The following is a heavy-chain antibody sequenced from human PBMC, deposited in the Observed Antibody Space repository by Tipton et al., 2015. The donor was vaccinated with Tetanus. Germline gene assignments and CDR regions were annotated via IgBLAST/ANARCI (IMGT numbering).Heavy chain of an antibody. Sequence: QSGAEVKKPGSSVKVSCKASGGTFSSYAISWVRQAPGQGLEWMGGIIPIFGTANYAQKFQGRVTITADESTSTAYMELSSLRSEETAVYYCARGRTRDGYNLDAFDIWGQGTMVTVSS. CDR1: GGTFSSYA. V-gene: IGHV1-69*01. D-gene: IGHD5-24*01. CDR2: IIPIFGTA. J-gene: IGHJ3*02. CDR3: ARGRTRDGYNLDAFDI.